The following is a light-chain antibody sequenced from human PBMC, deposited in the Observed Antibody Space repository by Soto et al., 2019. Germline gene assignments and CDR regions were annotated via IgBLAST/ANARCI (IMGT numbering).Light chain of an antibody. CDR1: QSVSSY. Sequence: EIVLTQSPDTLSLSPGERATLSCRASQSVSSYLAWYQQKPGQAPRLLIYDASNRATGIPARFSGSGSGTDFTLTISSLEPEDFAVYFCHQYYTWVRETFGQGTKLEIK. V-gene: IGKV3-11*01. CDR3: HQYYTWVRET. J-gene: IGKJ2*01. CDR2: DAS.